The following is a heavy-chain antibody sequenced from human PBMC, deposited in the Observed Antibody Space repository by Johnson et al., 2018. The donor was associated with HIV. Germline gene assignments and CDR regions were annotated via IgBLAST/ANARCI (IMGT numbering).Heavy chain of an antibody. D-gene: IGHD3-10*01. CDR2: ISGSGGST. V-gene: IGHV3-23*04. J-gene: IGHJ3*02. Sequence: VQLVESGGGLVQPGGSLRLSCAASGFTFDDYGMSWVRQAPGKGLEWVSAISGSGGSTYYADSVKGRFTISRDNSKNTLYVQMNRLRTEDTAVYFCAKGRSGGSGAFDIWGQGTMVTDSS. CDR1: GFTFDDYG. CDR3: AKGRSGGSGAFDI.